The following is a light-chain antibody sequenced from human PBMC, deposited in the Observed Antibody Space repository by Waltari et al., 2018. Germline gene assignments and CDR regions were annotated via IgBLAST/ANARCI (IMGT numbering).Light chain of an antibody. V-gene: IGKV4-1*01. J-gene: IGKJ4*01. CDR1: QSISYRSSNRNA. CDR3: QQYYNAPLT. Sequence: DIVMTQSPDSLAVSLGERATINGKSSQSISYRSSNRNALAGYQQQPGQPPKLLFFWAATRESGAPDRFSVSGSGTDFTLTISSLQAEDVAVYYCQQYYNAPLTFGGGTKVEIK. CDR2: WAA.